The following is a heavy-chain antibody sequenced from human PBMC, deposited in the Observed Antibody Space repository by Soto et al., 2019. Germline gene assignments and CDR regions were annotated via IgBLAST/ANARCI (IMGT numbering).Heavy chain of an antibody. Sequence: SETMSLTCTVSRGSISSYYWSWIRQPAGKGLEWIGHIYPSMNTNYNPSLKSRVSMSVDTSKNQFSLKLSSVTAADTAVYYCARDPGDYWGQGTLVTVSS. CDR1: RGSISSYY. J-gene: IGHJ4*02. V-gene: IGHV4-4*07. CDR3: ARDPGDY. CDR2: IYPSMNT.